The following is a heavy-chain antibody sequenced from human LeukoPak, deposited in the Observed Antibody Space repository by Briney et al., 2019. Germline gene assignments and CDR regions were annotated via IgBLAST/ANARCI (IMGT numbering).Heavy chain of an antibody. CDR3: ARGRYYYDSSGPYFDY. D-gene: IGHD3-22*01. Sequence: SSETLSLTCAVYGGSFSGYYWSWIRQPPGKGLEWIGGINHSGSTNYNPSLKSRVTISVDTSKNQFSLKLSSVTPADTAVYYCARGRYYYDSSGPYFDYWGQGTLVTVSS. CDR2: INHSGST. J-gene: IGHJ4*02. CDR1: GGSFSGYY. V-gene: IGHV4-34*01.